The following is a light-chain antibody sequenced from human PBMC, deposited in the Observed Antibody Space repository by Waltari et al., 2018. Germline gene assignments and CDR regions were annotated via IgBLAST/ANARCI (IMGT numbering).Light chain of an antibody. V-gene: IGKV3-11*01. J-gene: IGKJ2*01. CDR3: QQRSNWPPEYT. CDR1: QSVSSY. Sequence: EIVLTQSPATLSLSPGDRATLSCRASQSVSSYLAWYQQKPGQAPRLLIYDASNRATGIPARFSGSGSGTDFTLTISSLEPEDFAVYYCQQRSNWPPEYTFGQGTKLEI. CDR2: DAS.